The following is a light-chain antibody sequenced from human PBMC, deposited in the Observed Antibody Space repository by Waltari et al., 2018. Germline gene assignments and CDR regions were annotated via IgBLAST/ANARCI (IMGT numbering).Light chain of an antibody. CDR1: QDISNH. Sequence: DIEMTQSPSSLSASVGEKVTITCRASQDISNHLSWFQQKPGKAPKLLIYDVSKLETGVASRFSGGGSRADFTLIINDVQPEDVATYYCQQYDSLTLLTFGQGTRLE. V-gene: IGKV1-33*01. CDR2: DVS. CDR3: QQYDSLTLLT. J-gene: IGKJ5*01.